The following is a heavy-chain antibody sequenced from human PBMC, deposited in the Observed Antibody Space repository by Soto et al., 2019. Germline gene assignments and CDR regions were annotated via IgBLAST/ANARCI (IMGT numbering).Heavy chain of an antibody. D-gene: IGHD3-3*01. J-gene: IGHJ6*03. V-gene: IGHV3-21*01. CDR1: GFTFSSYS. CDR3: ARDYDFWSGLHYYYYMDV. Sequence: EVQLVESGGGLVKPGGSLRLSCAASGFTFSSYSMNWVRQAPGKGLEWVSSISSSSSYIYYADSVKGRFTISRDNAKNSLYLQMNSLRAEDTAVYYCARDYDFWSGLHYYYYMDVWGKGTPVTVSS. CDR2: ISSSSSYI.